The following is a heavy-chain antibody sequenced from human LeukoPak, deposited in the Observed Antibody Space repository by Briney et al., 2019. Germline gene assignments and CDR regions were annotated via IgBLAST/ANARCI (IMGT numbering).Heavy chain of an antibody. V-gene: IGHV4-61*08. Sequence: PSETLSLTCTISGGSVISGGHYWSWIRQPPGKGLEWIGYIYYSGSTNYNPSLKSRVTISVDTSKNQFSLKLSSVTAADTAVYYCARDMGWDAFDIWGQGTMVTVSS. J-gene: IGHJ3*02. CDR3: ARDMGWDAFDI. CDR1: GGSVISGGHY. D-gene: IGHD3-10*01. CDR2: IYYSGST.